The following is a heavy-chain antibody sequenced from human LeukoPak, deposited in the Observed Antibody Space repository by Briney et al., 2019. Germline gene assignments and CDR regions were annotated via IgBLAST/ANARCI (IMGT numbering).Heavy chain of an antibody. D-gene: IGHD3-10*02. CDR3: AELGITMVGGV. CDR1: GFTFSSYE. CDR2: ISSSGSTI. V-gene: IGHV3-48*03. J-gene: IGHJ6*04. Sequence: GGSLRLSCAASGFTFSSYEMNWVRQAPGKGLEWVSYISSSGSTIYYGDSVKGRFTISRDNAKNSLYLQMNSLRAEDTAVYYCAELGITMVGGVWGKGTTVTISS.